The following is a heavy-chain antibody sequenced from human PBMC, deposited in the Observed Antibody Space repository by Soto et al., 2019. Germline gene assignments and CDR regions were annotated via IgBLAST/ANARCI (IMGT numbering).Heavy chain of an antibody. J-gene: IGHJ5*02. D-gene: IGHD3-16*02. Sequence: PSQTLSLTCAISGDSVSSNSAAWNWIRQSPSRGLEWLGRTYYRSKWYNDYAVSVKSRITINPDTSKNQFSLQLNSVTPEDTAVYYCARSGFGGVIAPTNGFDPWGQGTLVNGS. CDR1: GDSVSSNSAA. CDR3: ARSGFGGVIAPTNGFDP. CDR2: TYYRSKWYN. V-gene: IGHV6-1*01.